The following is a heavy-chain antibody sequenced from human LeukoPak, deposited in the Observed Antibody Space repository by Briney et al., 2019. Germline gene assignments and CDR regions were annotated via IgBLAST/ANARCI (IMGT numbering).Heavy chain of an antibody. CDR1: GGSISSGGYY. J-gene: IGHJ3*02. CDR2: IYHSGST. D-gene: IGHD1-7*01. Sequence: SETLSLTCTVSGGSISSGGYYWSWIRQPPGKGLEWIGYIYHSGSTYYNPSLKSRVTISVDTSKNQFSLKLSSVTAADTAVYYCARDPQRYNWNYEGLRDYAFDIWGQGTMVTVSS. CDR3: ARDPQRYNWNYEGLRDYAFDI. V-gene: IGHV4-30-2*01.